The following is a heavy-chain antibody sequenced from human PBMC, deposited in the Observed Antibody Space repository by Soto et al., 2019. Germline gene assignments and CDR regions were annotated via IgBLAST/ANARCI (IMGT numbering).Heavy chain of an antibody. CDR3: ARRAWDSYSAIDV. CDR2: ISDDGSDK. CDR1: GFTYTDFA. V-gene: IGHV3-30*09. J-gene: IGHJ6*02. Sequence: VQLVESGGGEVQPGRSLRLSCAASGFTYTDFALHWVRQAPGKGLEWVAIISDDGSDKYYADSVKGRFAISRDNPKNTLYLEMNSMRPEDTAVYFCARRAWDSYSAIDVWGQGTTVTVFS. D-gene: IGHD3-22*01.